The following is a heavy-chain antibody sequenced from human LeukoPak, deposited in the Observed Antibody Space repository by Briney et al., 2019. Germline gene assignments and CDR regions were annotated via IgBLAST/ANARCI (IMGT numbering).Heavy chain of an antibody. CDR1: GFTFSSYW. J-gene: IGHJ4*02. Sequence: GGSLRLSCAASGFTFSSYWMHWVRQAPGKGLVWVSRINSDGSSTSYADSVKGRFTISRDNAKNTLYLQMNSLRAEDTAVYYCARGFRRVGIDYWGQGTLVTVSS. CDR3: ARGFRRVGIDY. D-gene: IGHD2-21*01. CDR2: INSDGSST. V-gene: IGHV3-74*01.